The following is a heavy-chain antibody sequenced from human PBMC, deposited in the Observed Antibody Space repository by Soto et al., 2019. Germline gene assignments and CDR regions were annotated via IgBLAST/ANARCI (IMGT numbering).Heavy chain of an antibody. CDR2: IYYSGNT. Sequence: SETLSLTCTVSGGSISNSYWSRIRQPPGKGLEWIGYIYYSGNTNYNPSLKSRVTMSVDTSRNQFSLNVYSVTAADTAIYYCARANDYKSSTFDYWGQGILVTVSS. CDR3: ARANDYKSSTFDY. CDR1: GGSISNSY. D-gene: IGHD4-17*01. V-gene: IGHV4-59*01. J-gene: IGHJ4*02.